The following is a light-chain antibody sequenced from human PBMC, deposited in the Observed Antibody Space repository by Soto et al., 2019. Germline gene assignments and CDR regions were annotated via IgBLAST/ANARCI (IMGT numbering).Light chain of an antibody. V-gene: IGKV3-15*01. CDR2: NAS. CDR1: QSVSTK. J-gene: IGKJ3*01. CDR3: HQYNTWPPHFT. Sequence: EIVMTQSPGILSLSPGETATLSCRASQSVSTKLAWYQQRPGQTPRLLIYNASTRATGVPAGFSGGGSVTEFSLTISSLQSDDLAVYYCHQYNTWPPHFTFGPGTKVDVK.